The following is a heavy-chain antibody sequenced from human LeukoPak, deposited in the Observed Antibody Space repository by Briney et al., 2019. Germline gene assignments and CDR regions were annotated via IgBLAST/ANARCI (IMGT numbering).Heavy chain of an antibody. J-gene: IGHJ5*02. CDR3: ASIISPQFGELLRGWFDP. CDR2: IYYSGST. Sequence: SETLSLTCTVSGGSISSGGYYWSWIRQPPGKGLEWIGYIYYSGSTNYNPSLKSRVTISVDTSKNQFSLKLSSVTAADTAVYYCASIISPQFGELLRGWFDPWGQGTLVTVSS. V-gene: IGHV4-61*08. D-gene: IGHD3-10*01. CDR1: GGSISSGGYY.